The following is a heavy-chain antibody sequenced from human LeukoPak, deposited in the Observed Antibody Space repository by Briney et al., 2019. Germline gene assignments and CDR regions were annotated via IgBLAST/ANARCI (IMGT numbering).Heavy chain of an antibody. J-gene: IGHJ4*02. D-gene: IGHD3-22*01. V-gene: IGHV4-59*01. CDR1: GGSISTYY. CDR2: ICFRGST. Sequence: PSETLSLTCTVSGGSISTYYWSWIRQPPGKGLEWIGYICFRGSTNYNPSLKSRVTISVDTSKNQFSLKLSSVTAADTAVYYCAREIGDYYDSSGYRGYYFDYWGQGTLVTVSS. CDR3: AREIGDYYDSSGYRGYYFDY.